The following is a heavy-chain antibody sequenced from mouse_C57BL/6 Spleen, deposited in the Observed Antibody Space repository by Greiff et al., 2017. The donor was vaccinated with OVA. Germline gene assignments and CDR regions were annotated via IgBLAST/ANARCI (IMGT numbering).Heavy chain of an antibody. D-gene: IGHD2-4*01. J-gene: IGHJ4*01. Sequence: VQLQQSGPELVKPGASVKISCKASGYSFTGYYMNWVKQSPEKSLEWIGEINPSTGGTTYNQKFKAKATLTVDKSSSTAYMQLKSLTSEDSAVYYCASRIYYDYPYAMDYWGQGTSVTVSS. CDR2: INPSTGGT. CDR3: ASRIYYDYPYAMDY. CDR1: GYSFTGYY. V-gene: IGHV1-42*01.